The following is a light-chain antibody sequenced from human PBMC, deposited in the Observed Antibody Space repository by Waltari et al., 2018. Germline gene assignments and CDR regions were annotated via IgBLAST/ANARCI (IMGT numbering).Light chain of an antibody. CDR3: QQYYITPLT. V-gene: IGKV4-1*01. Sequence: DIVMTQSPDSLAVSLGERATINCKSSQSILYSSNNKNYLAWYQQKPGQPPKLLIYWASTRESGVPDRFSGSGSGTDFTLTISSLQAEDVAVYYCQQYYITPLTFAGGTKVEIK. CDR2: WAS. J-gene: IGKJ4*01. CDR1: QSILYSSNNKNY.